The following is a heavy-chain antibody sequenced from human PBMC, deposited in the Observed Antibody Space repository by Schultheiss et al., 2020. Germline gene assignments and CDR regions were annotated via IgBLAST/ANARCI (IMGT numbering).Heavy chain of an antibody. CDR2: ISWDGGST. J-gene: IGHJ5*02. D-gene: IGHD6-19*01. V-gene: IGHV3-43D*04. Sequence: GGSLRLSCAASGFTFDDYAMHWVRQAPGKGLEWVSGISWDGGSTYYADSVKGRFTISRDNSKNSLYLQMNSLRAEDTAVYYCAKEYSSGDTAWGQGTLVTVSS. CDR3: AKEYSSGDTA. CDR1: GFTFDDYA.